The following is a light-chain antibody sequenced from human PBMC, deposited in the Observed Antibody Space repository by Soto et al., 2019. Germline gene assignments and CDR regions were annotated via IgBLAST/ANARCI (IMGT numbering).Light chain of an antibody. V-gene: IGKV3-20*01. J-gene: IGKJ1*01. CDR1: QTVPNNY. Sequence: EIVLTHAPGTLSMSVGERATLSCRSSQTVPNNYLVWYQQKPGQTPTVLIYGASNRAAGIPDRFSGSGSGTDFTLTISRLDPEDFAVYYCQRYDASPTFGQGTRVE. CDR2: GAS. CDR3: QRYDASPT.